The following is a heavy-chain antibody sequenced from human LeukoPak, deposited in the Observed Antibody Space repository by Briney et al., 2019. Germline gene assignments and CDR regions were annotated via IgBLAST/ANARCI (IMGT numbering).Heavy chain of an antibody. Sequence: SETLSLTCTVSGGSISNYYWSWILQPPGKGLGWIGYIYYSGNTNYNPSLKSRVTISVDTSKNQFSLKLNSVTAADTAVYYCARVRYCSTNRCYDREFDNWGQGTLVTVSS. CDR3: ARVRYCSTNRCYDREFDN. D-gene: IGHD2-2*01. V-gene: IGHV4-59*01. CDR1: GGSISNYY. CDR2: IYYSGNT. J-gene: IGHJ4*02.